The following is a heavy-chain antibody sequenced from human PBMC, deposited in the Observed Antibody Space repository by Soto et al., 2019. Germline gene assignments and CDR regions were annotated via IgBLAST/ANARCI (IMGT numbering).Heavy chain of an antibody. Sequence: PGGSLRLSCAASGFTVSSNYMSWVRQAPGKGLEWVSVIYSGGSTYYADSVKGRFTISRDNPKNTLYLQMNSLRAEDTAVYYCARLSRGWYCLDYWGQGTLVTVSS. V-gene: IGHV3-53*01. CDR3: ARLSRGWYCLDY. CDR1: GFTVSSNY. CDR2: IYSGGST. J-gene: IGHJ4*02. D-gene: IGHD6-19*01.